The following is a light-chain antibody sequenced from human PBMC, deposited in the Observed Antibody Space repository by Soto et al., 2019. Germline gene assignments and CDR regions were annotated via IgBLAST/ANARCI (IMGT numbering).Light chain of an antibody. CDR3: QQSYSTPGS. Sequence: DIQMTQSPSSLSASVGDRVTITCRASRSIGNYLNWYQQKPESAPKLLIYLTSSLQSGVPSRFSGSGSGTDFTLTISSLQHDEFGTYYSQQSYSTPGSFGQGTKGDIK. CDR2: LTS. J-gene: IGKJ2*01. V-gene: IGKV1-39*01. CDR1: RSIGNY.